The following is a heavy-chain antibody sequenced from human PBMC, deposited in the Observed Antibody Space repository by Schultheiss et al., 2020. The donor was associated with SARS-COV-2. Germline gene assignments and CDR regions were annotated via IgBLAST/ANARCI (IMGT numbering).Heavy chain of an antibody. CDR2: INQSGST. V-gene: IGHV4-34*01. J-gene: IGHJ4*02. CDR3: AKGRGLGSYYAY. CDR1: GGSFSGYY. D-gene: IGHD3-10*01. Sequence: SETLSLTCAVYGGSFSGYYWSWIRQSPGKGLEWIGEINQSGSTIYSPSLKSRVTISLDTSKNQFSLKVNSVTAADTAVYYCAKGRGLGSYYAYWGQGTLVTVSS.